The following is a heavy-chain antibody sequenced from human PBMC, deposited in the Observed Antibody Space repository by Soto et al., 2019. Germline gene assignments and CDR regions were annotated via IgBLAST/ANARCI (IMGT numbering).Heavy chain of an antibody. CDR2: IYYSGST. CDR3: ARAIAYSSDPPWFDP. V-gene: IGHV4-61*08. CDR1: GGSVSSGGYY. Sequence: QVQLQESGPGLVKPSETLSLTCTVSGGSVSSGGYYWSWIRQPPGKGLEWIGYIYYSGSTNYNPSLKSRVTIAVDTSKNQFSLKLSSVTAADTAVYYCARAIAYSSDPPWFDPWGQGTLVTVSS. J-gene: IGHJ5*02. D-gene: IGHD6-25*01.